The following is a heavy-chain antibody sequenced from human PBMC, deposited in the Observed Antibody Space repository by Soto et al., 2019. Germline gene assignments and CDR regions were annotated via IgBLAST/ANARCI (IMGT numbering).Heavy chain of an antibody. Sequence: ASVKVSCQASGYTFTSYAMHWVRQAPGQRLELMGWINAGNGNTKYSQKFQGRVTITRDTSASTAYMELSSLRSEDTAVYYCARGTPVYDFWSGYYFGWFDPWGQGTLVTVSS. V-gene: IGHV1-3*01. CDR2: INAGNGNT. J-gene: IGHJ5*02. CDR1: GYTFTSYA. D-gene: IGHD3-3*01. CDR3: ARGTPVYDFWSGYYFGWFDP.